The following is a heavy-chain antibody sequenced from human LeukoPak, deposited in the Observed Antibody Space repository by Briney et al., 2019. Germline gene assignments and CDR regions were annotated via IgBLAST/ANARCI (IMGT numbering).Heavy chain of an antibody. J-gene: IGHJ4*02. CDR2: MNPNSGNT. CDR3: ARGLLWFGDID. Sequence: AAVKVSCKASGYTFTSYDINWGRQATGQGLEWMGWMNPNSGNTGYAQKFQGRVTMTRNTSISTAYMELSSLRSEDTAVYYCARGLLWFGDIDWGQGTLVTVSS. CDR1: GYTFTSYD. D-gene: IGHD3-10*01. V-gene: IGHV1-8*01.